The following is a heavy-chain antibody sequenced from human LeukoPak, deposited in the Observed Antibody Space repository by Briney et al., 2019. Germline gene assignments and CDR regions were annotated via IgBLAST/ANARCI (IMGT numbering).Heavy chain of an antibody. Sequence: GGSLRLSCAASGFTFSSYGMHWVRQAPGKGLEWVAVISYDGSNKYYADSVKGRFTIFRDNSKNTLYLQMNSLRAEDTAVYYCAKDLGVPAATNAFDIWGQGTMVTVSS. D-gene: IGHD2-2*01. CDR3: AKDLGVPAATNAFDI. V-gene: IGHV3-30*18. CDR2: ISYDGSNK. J-gene: IGHJ3*02. CDR1: GFTFSSYG.